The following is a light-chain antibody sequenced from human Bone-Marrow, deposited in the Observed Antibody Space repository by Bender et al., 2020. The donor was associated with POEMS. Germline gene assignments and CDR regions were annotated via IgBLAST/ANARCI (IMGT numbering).Light chain of an antibody. V-gene: IGLV3-1*01. CDR1: DLGDKY. CDR2: QDT. Sequence: SYEVTQPPSVSVSPGQTASITCSGDDLGDKYVAWYQQKPGQSPVLVIYQDTKRPSGIPGRFSGSNSGNTATLTISGTQAMDEADYYCQAWDTYSGRFGGGTKLTVL. J-gene: IGLJ2*01. CDR3: QAWDTYSGR.